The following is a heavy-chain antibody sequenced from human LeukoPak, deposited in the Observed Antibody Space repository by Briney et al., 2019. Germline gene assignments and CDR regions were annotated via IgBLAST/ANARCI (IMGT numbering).Heavy chain of an antibody. CDR1: GFTFSSYA. CDR2: ISGSGGTT. Sequence: GSLRLSCAASGFTFSSYAMSWVRQAPGKGLEWVSVISGSGGTTYYADSVKGRFTISRDNSKNTLYLQMDSLRAEDTAVYYCARGGWYTEYFDYWGQGTLVTVSS. V-gene: IGHV3-23*01. D-gene: IGHD6-19*01. J-gene: IGHJ4*02. CDR3: ARGGWYTEYFDY.